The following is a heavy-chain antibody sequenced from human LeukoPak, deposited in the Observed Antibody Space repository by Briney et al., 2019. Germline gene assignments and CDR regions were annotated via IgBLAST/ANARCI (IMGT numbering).Heavy chain of an antibody. V-gene: IGHV1-69*06. CDR2: IIPIFGTA. CDR3: ARDPGFITMVRGVHMDV. Sequence: SVKVSCKASGYTFTSYGISWVRQAPGQGLEWMGGIIPIFGTANYAQKFQGRVTITADKSTSTAYMELSSLRSEDTAVYYCARDPGFITMVRGVHMDVWGKGTTVTVSS. D-gene: IGHD3-10*01. CDR1: GYTFTSYG. J-gene: IGHJ6*03.